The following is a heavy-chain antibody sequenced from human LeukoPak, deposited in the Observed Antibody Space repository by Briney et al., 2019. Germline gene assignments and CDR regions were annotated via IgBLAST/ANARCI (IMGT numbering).Heavy chain of an antibody. CDR3: ARDGDDTTNW. CDR1: GFTFNNYA. Sequence: GGSLRLSCAASGFTFNNYAMSWVRQAPGKGLEWVSVIYSGGKTFYADSVKGRFTISRDDSKNTLYLQMNSLRAEDTAIYYCARDGDDTTNWWGQGTLVTVSS. CDR2: IYSGGKT. D-gene: IGHD2-8*01. V-gene: IGHV3-53*01. J-gene: IGHJ4*02.